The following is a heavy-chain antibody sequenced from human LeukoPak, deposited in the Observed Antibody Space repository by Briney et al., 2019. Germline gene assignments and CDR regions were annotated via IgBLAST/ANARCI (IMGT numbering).Heavy chain of an antibody. J-gene: IGHJ3*01. D-gene: IGHD4-17*01. CDR1: GFTFSAYA. V-gene: IGHV3-23*01. CDR2: ITSGAP. CDR3: ARDPNGDYIGAFEF. Sequence: GGSLRLSCAASGFTFSAYAVMWDRQAPGQGLEWVSAITSGAPRYADSVKGRFTISRDNSKNMLYLQMNSLRAGDTARYFCARDPNGDYIGAFEFWGQGTGVTVSS.